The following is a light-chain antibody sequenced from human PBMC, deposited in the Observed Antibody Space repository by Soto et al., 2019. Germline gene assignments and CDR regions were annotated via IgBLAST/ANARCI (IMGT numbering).Light chain of an antibody. V-gene: IGLV2-8*01. J-gene: IGLJ2*01. CDR3: SSYAGSNIPVV. CDR2: EVS. CDR1: SSDVGGYNC. Sequence: QSALTQPPSASGSPGQSVTISCTGTSSDVGGYNCVSWYQQHPGKAPKLMIYEVSKRPSGVPARFSGSKYGNTASLTVSGLQAEDEADYYCSSYAGSNIPVVFGGGTKLTVL.